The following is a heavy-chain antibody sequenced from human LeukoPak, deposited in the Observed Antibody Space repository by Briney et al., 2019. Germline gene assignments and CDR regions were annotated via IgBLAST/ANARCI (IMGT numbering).Heavy chain of an antibody. J-gene: IGHJ4*02. CDR1: GFTFSSYA. CDR3: VRALGWPPSYYFDY. CDR2: ISGSGGST. D-gene: IGHD6-6*01. Sequence: PGGSLRLSCAASGFTFSSYAMTWVRQAPGKGLEWVSAISGSGGSTYYADSVKGRFTISRDNSKNTLYLQMNSLRAEDAAVYYCVRALGWPPSYYFDYWGQGTLVTVSS. V-gene: IGHV3-23*01.